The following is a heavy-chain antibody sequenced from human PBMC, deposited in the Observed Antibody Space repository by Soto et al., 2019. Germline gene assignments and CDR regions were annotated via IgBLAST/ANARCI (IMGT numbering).Heavy chain of an antibody. CDR2: ISGSGGHT. V-gene: IGHV3-23*01. CDR1: GFSFFSYA. CDR3: AKIEMGWFAH. D-gene: IGHD2-8*01. J-gene: IGHJ5*02. Sequence: PGGSLRPSCKASGFSFFSYAMSWVRQAPGKGLEWVSTISGSGGHTYYADSVKGRFIVSRDNSENTVSLQMGSLRADDTALYFCAKIEMGWFAHWGQGSQVTVSS.